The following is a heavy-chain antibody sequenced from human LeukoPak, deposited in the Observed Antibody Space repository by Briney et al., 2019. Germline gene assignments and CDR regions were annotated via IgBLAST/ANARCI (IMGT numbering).Heavy chain of an antibody. CDR1: GFTFTNYG. Sequence: PGGSLRLSCAASGFTFTNYGMNWVRQAPGKGLEWVSYISSSGSTRYYADSVKGRFTFSRDNAKNSLYLEMNSLRAEDTAVYYCAREIVVPSNRYLDYWGQGTLVTVSS. CDR2: ISSSGSTR. CDR3: AREIVVPSNRYLDY. J-gene: IGHJ4*02. V-gene: IGHV3-48*04. D-gene: IGHD2-15*01.